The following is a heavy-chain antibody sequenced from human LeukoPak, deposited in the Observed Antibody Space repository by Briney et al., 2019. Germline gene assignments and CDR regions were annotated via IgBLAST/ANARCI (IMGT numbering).Heavy chain of an antibody. V-gene: IGHV3-66*02. CDR3: ARTYCSSTSCYTNYSYGMDV. Sequence: GGSLTLSCAASGFTVSSNYMSWVRQAPGEGLEWDSAIYTGGRTFYADSVKGRFTISRHNSKTTLYLQMNSLRAEDTAVYYCARTYCSSTSCYTNYSYGMDVWGQGTTVTVSS. CDR2: IYTGGRT. CDR1: GFTVSSNY. D-gene: IGHD2-2*02. J-gene: IGHJ6*02.